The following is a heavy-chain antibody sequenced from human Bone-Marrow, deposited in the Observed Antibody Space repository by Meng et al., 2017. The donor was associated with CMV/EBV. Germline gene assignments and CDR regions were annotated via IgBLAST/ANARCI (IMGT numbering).Heavy chain of an antibody. CDR3: AKTYYDFRSGYKGPFDY. Sequence: SCKASGYTFTGYYMHWVRQAPGKGLEWVAVIWYDGSNKYYADSVKGRFTISRDNSKNTLYLQMNSLRAEDTAVYHCAKTYYDFRSGYKGPFDYWGQGTLVTVSS. V-gene: IGHV3-33*06. J-gene: IGHJ4*02. CDR2: IWYDGSNK. D-gene: IGHD3-3*01. CDR1: GYTFTGYY.